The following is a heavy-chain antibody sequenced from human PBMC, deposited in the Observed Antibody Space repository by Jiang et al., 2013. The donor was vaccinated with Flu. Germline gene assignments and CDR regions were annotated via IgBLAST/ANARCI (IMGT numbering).Heavy chain of an antibody. CDR3: ARDRALGYSTGWNYYHYGMDV. CDR1: GYTFTSHH. V-gene: IGHV1-46*01. D-gene: IGHD6-19*01. CDR2: INPNVGTT. Sequence: SGAEVKKPGASLRLSCKASGYTFTSHHIHWVRQAPGQGLEWMGIINPNVGTTTYAQKFQGRVTMTRDTSTATVHLELSSLTSDDTAAIYCARDRALGYSTGWNYYHYGMDV. J-gene: IGHJ6*01.